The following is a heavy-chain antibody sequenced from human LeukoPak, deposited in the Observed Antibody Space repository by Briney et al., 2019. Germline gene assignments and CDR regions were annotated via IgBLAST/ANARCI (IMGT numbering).Heavy chain of an antibody. CDR3: AKDDYDSSGYADY. V-gene: IGHV3-30*02. D-gene: IGHD3-22*01. J-gene: IGHJ4*02. CDR2: LWSDGIKT. CDR1: GFTFTNYP. Sequence: GSLRLSCAASGFTFTNYPMHWVRQAPGKGLEWVAVLWSDGIKTDYADSVKGRFTISRDNSKNTLYLQMNSLRAEDTAVYYCAKDDYDSSGYADYWGQGTLVTVSS.